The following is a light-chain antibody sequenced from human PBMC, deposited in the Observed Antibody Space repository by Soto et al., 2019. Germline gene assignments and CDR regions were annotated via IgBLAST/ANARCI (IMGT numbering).Light chain of an antibody. CDR2: GAS. CDR3: QQYNNWPRT. J-gene: IGKJ1*01. CDR1: QSVGSN. V-gene: IGKV3-15*01. Sequence: EVVMTQSPATLSVSPGERATLSCRASQSVGSNFAWYQQKPGQAPRLLIYGASTRATDIPGRFSGSGSGTEFPLPISSLQSEDFAVYYCQQYNNWPRTFGQVTKVEIK.